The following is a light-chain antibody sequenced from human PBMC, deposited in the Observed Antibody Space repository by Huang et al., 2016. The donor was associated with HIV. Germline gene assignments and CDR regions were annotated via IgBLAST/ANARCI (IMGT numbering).Light chain of an antibody. CDR1: QSISSTY. J-gene: IGKJ2*01. CDR3: QQYGSSRYT. V-gene: IGKV3-20*01. Sequence: IMLTKSPGTLYLSPRERATLPCRPSQSISSTYLAAYQQTPGQAPRRLIYGAATRATGIPDRFSGSGSGTDFTLTISRLEPEDFSLYYCQQYGSSRYTFGQGTKLEIK. CDR2: GAA.